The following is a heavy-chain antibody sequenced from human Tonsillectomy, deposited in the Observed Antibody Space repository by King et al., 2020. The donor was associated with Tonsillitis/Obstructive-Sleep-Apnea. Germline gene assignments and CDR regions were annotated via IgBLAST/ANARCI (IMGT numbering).Heavy chain of an antibody. CDR1: GFTFSSYS. D-gene: IGHD3-22*01. CDR2: ISSSSSYI. CDR3: ARKGDLSPLWAREGSGYYFDAFDI. J-gene: IGHJ3*02. Sequence: VQLVESGGGLVKPGGSLRLSCAASGFTFSSYSMNWVRQAPGKGLEWVSSISSSSSYIYYADPVKGRFTISRDNAKNSLYLQMNSLRAEDTAVYYCARKGDLSPLWAREGSGYYFDAFDIWGQGTMVTVSS. V-gene: IGHV3-21*01.